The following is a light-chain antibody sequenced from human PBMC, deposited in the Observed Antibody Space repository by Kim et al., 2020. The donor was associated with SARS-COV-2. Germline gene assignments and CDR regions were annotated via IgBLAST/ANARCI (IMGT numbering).Light chain of an antibody. CDR2: DAS. CDR1: PRISTY. CDR3: QQRHSWPHT. J-gene: IGKJ2*01. Sequence: SLSPVERATLTCRASPRISTYLAWYQQRPGQAPRLLIFDASNRATGIPARFSGSGSGTDFTLTIASLEPEDSAVYYCQQRHSWPHTFGQGTKLEI. V-gene: IGKV3-11*01.